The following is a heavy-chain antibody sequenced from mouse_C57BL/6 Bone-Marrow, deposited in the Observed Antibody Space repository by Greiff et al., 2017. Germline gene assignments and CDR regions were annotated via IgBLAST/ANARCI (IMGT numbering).Heavy chain of an antibody. J-gene: IGHJ4*01. CDR3: ARVRGGNYYSYYAMDY. D-gene: IGHD2-1*01. CDR1: GYSITSGYY. V-gene: IGHV3-6*01. CDR2: ISYDGSN. Sequence: EVQLMESGPGLVKPSQSLSLTCSVTGYSITSGYYWNWIRQFPGNKLEWMGYISYDGSNNYNPSLKNRISITRDTSKNQFFLKLNSVTTEDTATYYCARVRGGNYYSYYAMDYWGQGTSVTVSS.